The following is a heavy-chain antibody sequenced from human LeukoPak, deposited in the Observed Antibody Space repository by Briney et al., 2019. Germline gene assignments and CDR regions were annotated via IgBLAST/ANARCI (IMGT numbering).Heavy chain of an antibody. CDR1: GFSFSGYA. J-gene: IGHJ4*02. CDR3: AREGVGYFDY. Sequence: GGSLRLSCEASGFSFSGYAMSWVRQAPGKGLDWVSGVSDSGVNTYYADSVKGRFTISRDNAKNSLYLQMNSLRAEDTAVYYCAREGVGYFDYWGQGTLVTVSS. D-gene: IGHD3-3*01. CDR2: VSDSGVNT. V-gene: IGHV3-23*01.